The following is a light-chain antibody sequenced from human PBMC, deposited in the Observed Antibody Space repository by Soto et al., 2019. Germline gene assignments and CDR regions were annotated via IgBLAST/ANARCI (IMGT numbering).Light chain of an antibody. V-gene: IGKV3-15*01. J-gene: IGKJ1*01. CDR3: QQYRHWRT. CDR2: GAY. Sequence: EIMMTQSPANVSVFPGERATLSGRASQSIDSDLAWYQQKPGHFPRILIYGAYTRATCVPARFSGSGSGTECTLTIISMQSDDLAVYSWQQYRHWRTFGPGTKVEIK. CDR1: QSIDSD.